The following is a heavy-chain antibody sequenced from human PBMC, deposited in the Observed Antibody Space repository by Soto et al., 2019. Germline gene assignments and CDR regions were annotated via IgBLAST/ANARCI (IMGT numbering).Heavy chain of an antibody. J-gene: IGHJ6*02. D-gene: IGHD3-10*01. CDR2: ISSSGSTI. CDR3: ARNFGYGSGSYYSISYYYYYYGMDV. V-gene: IGHV3-48*03. Sequence: PGGSLRLSCAASGFTFSSYEMNWVRQAPGKGLEWVSYISSSGSTIYYADSVKGRFTISRDNAKNSLYLQMNSLRAEDTAVYYCARNFGYGSGSYYSISYYYYYYGMDVWGQGTTVTVYS. CDR1: GFTFSSYE.